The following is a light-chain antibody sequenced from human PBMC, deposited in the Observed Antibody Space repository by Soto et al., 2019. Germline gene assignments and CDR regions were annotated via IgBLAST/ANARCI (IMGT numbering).Light chain of an antibody. CDR1: QGISST. Sequence: EIVLTQSPGTLSFSPGERATLSCRASQGISSTFLAWYQQRPGQAPRLLIYGASTRATGIPARFSGSGSGTEFTLTISSLQSEDFAVYYCQQYNNWPPITFGQGTRLEIK. CDR3: QQYNNWPPIT. J-gene: IGKJ5*01. V-gene: IGKV3-15*01. CDR2: GAS.